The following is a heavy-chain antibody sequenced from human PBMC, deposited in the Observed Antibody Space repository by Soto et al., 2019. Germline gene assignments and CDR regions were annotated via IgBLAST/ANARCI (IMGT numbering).Heavy chain of an antibody. CDR2: ISYDGSNK. CDR3: ARGGRVVWSAFDI. Sequence: PGGSLRLSCTASGFTFSRYFMHWVRQAPGKGLEWVAVISYDGSNKYYADSVKGRFTISRDNSKNTLYLQMNSLRAEDTAVYYCARGGRVVWSAFDIWGQGTMVTVSS. D-gene: IGHD2-8*02. J-gene: IGHJ3*02. CDR1: GFTFSRYF. V-gene: IGHV3-30-3*01.